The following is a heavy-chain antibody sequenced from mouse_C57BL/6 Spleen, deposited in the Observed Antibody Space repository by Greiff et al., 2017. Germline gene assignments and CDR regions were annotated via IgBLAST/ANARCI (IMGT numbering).Heavy chain of an antibody. CDR2: IYPGDGDT. D-gene: IGHD3-2*02. CDR3: ARGAQSTLDY. V-gene: IGHV1-80*01. J-gene: IGHJ2*01. CDR1: GYAFSSYW. Sequence: VQGVESGAELVKPGASVKISCKASGYAFSSYWMNWVKQRPGKGLEWIGQIYPGDGDTNYNEKFKGKATLTADKSSSTAYMQLSSLTSEDSAVYFCARGAQSTLDYWGQGTTLTVSS.